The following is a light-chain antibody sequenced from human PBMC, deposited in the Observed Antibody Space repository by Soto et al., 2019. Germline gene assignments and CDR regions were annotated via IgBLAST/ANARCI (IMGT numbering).Light chain of an antibody. Sequence: DIQMTQSPSTLSASVGDRVTITCRASQSISPWLAWYQQKPGKAPKLLIYTASNLESGVPSRFSGSGSGTEFTLTISSLQPDAFATYYCQQYHTAWTFGQGTRVDVK. J-gene: IGKJ1*01. CDR2: TAS. CDR3: QQYHTAWT. V-gene: IGKV1-5*03. CDR1: QSISPW.